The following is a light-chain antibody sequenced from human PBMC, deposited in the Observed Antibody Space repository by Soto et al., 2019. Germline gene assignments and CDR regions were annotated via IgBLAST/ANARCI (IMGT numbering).Light chain of an antibody. J-gene: IGKJ1*01. CDR1: QSVSSYY. CDR2: AAS. Sequence: EIVLTQSPGTLSLSPGERATLSCRASQSVSSYYLAWYQQKPGQAPRLLIYAASSRATGIPDRFSGGGSGTDFTLTISRLEPEDFAVYYCQQCGSSPWTFGQGTTVDIK. CDR3: QQCGSSPWT. V-gene: IGKV3-20*01.